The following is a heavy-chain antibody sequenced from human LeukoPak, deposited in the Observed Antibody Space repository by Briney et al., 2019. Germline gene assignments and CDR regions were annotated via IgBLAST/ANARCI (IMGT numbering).Heavy chain of an antibody. Sequence: PGGSLRLSCATSGFRFSTYSMNWVRQAPGKGLEWVSYISTSTIYYADSVKGRFTTSRDNAKNSLYLQMNNLRAEDTAVYYCAKNALGALYWGQGTLVTVSS. CDR3: AKNALGALY. CDR1: GFRFSTYS. V-gene: IGHV3-48*04. D-gene: IGHD1-26*01. J-gene: IGHJ4*02. CDR2: ISTSTI.